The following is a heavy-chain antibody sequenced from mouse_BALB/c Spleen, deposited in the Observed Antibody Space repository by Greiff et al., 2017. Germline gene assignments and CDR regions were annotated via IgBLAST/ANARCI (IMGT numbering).Heavy chain of an antibody. CDR2: INPGSGGT. D-gene: IGHD2-3*01. Sequence: QVQLQQSGAELVRPGTSVKVSCKASGYAFTNYLIEWVKQRPGQGLEWIGVINPGSGGTNYNEKFKGKATLTADKSSSTAYMQLSSLTSDDSAVYFCARSYDGSTGFAYWGQGTLVTVSA. J-gene: IGHJ3*01. V-gene: IGHV1-54*01. CDR1: GYAFTNYL. CDR3: ARSYDGSTGFAY.